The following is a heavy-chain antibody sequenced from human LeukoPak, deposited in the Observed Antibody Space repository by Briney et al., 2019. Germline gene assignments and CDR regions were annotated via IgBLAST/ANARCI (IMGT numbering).Heavy chain of an antibody. J-gene: IGHJ4*02. V-gene: IGHV3-30*04. CDR3: AKEVRTSGRAGIFGY. D-gene: IGHD2-2*01. CDR2: ISIDGNGK. CDR1: TFTFSNSV. Sequence: TGGSQRLSCVPSTFTFSNSVMHWVRQAPGKGLEWVSGISIDGNGKYYADSVRGRITISRDNSKNTLYLEMNSLSAEDTAVYYCAKEVRTSGRAGIFGYWGQGTLVTVSS.